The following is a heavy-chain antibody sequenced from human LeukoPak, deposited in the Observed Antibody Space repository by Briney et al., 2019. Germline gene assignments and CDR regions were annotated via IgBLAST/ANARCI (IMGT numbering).Heavy chain of an antibody. CDR1: GFTFSDYY. D-gene: IGHD5-24*01. Sequence: PGGSLRLSCAASGFTFSDYYMSWIRQAPGKGLEWVSYISSSGSTIYYADSVKGRFTISRDNSKNKLYMEMNSLRAEDTAIYYCAKAAGDGYNYGYWGQGTLVTVSS. CDR3: AKAAGDGYNYGY. CDR2: ISSSGSTI. J-gene: IGHJ4*02. V-gene: IGHV3-11*01.